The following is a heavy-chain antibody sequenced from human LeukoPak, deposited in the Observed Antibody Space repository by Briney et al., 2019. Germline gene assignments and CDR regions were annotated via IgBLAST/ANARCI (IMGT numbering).Heavy chain of an antibody. CDR3: ARDGLYCSSTSCYFDF. CDR1: GFTFSSYS. D-gene: IGHD2-2*01. CDR2: ISSSSGYI. Sequence: KPGGSLRLSCAASGFTFSSYSMNWVRQAPGKGLEWVSVISSSSGYIYYADSVKGRFTISRDNAKNSLYLQMNSLRAEDTAVYYCARDGLYCSSTSCYFDFWGQGTLVTVSS. V-gene: IGHV3-21*01. J-gene: IGHJ4*02.